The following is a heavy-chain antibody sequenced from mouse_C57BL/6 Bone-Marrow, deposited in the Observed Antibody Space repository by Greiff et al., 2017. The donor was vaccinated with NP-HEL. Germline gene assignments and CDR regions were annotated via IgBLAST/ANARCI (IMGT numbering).Heavy chain of an antibody. CDR3: ARWRFGNFDY. J-gene: IGHJ2*01. CDR2: IYPGSGNT. V-gene: IGHV1-76*01. CDR1: GYTFTDYY. D-gene: IGHD4-1*01. Sequence: VQLQQSGAELVRPGASVKLSCKASGYTFTDYYINWVKQRPGQGLEWIARIYPGSGNTYYNEKFKGKATLTAEKSSSTAYMQLSSLTSEDSAVYFCARWRFGNFDYWGQGTTLTVSS.